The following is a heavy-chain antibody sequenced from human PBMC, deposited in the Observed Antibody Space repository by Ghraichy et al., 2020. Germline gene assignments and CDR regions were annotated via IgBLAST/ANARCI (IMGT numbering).Heavy chain of an antibody. CDR2: INAHSGGT. Sequence: ASVKVSCKASGYSFTGYYMHWVRQAPGQGLEWMGWINAHSGGTNYALKIQGRVTMTRDTSISTAYMELSRLRSDDTAVYYCAREHGGNDLDHGDYGWFDPGAKGTLVIFSP. V-gene: IGHV1-2*02. CDR1: GYSFTGYY. D-gene: IGHD4-17*01. CDR3: AREHGGNDLDHGDYGWFDP. J-gene: IGHJ5*02.